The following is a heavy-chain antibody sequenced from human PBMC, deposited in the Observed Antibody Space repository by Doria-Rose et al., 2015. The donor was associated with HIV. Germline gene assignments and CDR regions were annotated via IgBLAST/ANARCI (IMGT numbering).Heavy chain of an antibody. CDR1: GVSLSSPGMG. CDR3: ARIKSSRWYHKYYFDF. D-gene: IGHD6-13*01. Sequence: QVTLKESGPVLVKPTETLTLTCTVSGVSLSSPGMGVSWIRQPPGKALEWLAHIVSDDDRSYITSLTSRLTISSVTSTSQVVLTMTDMDPVDTATYYCARIKSSRWYHKYYFDFWGQGTLVIVSA. V-gene: IGHV2-26*01. CDR2: IVSDDDR. J-gene: IGHJ4*02.